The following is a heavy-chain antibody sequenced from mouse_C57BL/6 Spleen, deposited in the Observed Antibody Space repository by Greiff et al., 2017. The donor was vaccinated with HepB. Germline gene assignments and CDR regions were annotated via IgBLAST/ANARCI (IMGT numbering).Heavy chain of an antibody. Sequence: DVKLVESEGGLVQPGSSMKLSCTASGFTFSDYYMAWVRQVPEKGLEWVANINYDGSSTYYLDSLKSRFIISRDNAKNILYLQMSSLKSEDTATYYCASLYDGYYWFAYWGQGTLVTVSA. CDR2: INYDGSST. CDR1: GFTFSDYY. D-gene: IGHD2-3*01. J-gene: IGHJ3*01. V-gene: IGHV5-16*01. CDR3: ASLYDGYYWFAY.